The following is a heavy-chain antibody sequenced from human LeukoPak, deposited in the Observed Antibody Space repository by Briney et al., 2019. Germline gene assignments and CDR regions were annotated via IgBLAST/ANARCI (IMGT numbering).Heavy chain of an antibody. J-gene: IGHJ4*02. Sequence: GGSLRLSCAASGFTFSSYAMHWVRQAPGKGLEWVAVISYDGSNKYYADSVKGRFTISRDNSKNTLYLQMNSLRAEDTAVYYCAKGGTGELLLFDYWGQGTLVTVSS. D-gene: IGHD1-26*01. V-gene: IGHV3-30*04. CDR3: AKGGTGELLLFDY. CDR2: ISYDGSNK. CDR1: GFTFSSYA.